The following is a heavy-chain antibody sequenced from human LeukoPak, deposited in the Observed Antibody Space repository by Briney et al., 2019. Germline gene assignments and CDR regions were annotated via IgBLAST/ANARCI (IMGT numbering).Heavy chain of an antibody. D-gene: IGHD2-15*01. Sequence: GASVKVSCKASGYTFTSYYMHWVRQAPGQGLEWMGIINPSGGSTSYAQKFQGRVTMTRDTSISTAYMELSRLRSDDTAVYYCARETPRRGRGYCSGGSCSLMHYWGQGTLVTVSS. CDR3: ARETPRRGRGYCSGGSCSLMHY. CDR2: INPSGGST. V-gene: IGHV1-46*01. J-gene: IGHJ4*02. CDR1: GYTFTSYY.